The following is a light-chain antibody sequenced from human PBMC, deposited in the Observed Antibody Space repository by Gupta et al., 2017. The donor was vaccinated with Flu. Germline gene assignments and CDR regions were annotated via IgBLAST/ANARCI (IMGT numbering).Light chain of an antibody. CDR3: QQSQSSWLT. CDR2: VAS. V-gene: IGKV1-39*01. J-gene: IGKJ4*01. Sequence: DIQVTQSPSSLSASVGDRVTITCRTTEIINTYLNWYQQKPGKAPKLLTYVASHLQSGVPSRFRGSGSGTDFTLTISNIQLEDFATYYCQQSQSSWLTFGGGTKVEI. CDR1: EIINTY.